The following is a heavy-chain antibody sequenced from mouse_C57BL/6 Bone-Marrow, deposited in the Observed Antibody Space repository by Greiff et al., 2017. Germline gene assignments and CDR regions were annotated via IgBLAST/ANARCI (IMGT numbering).Heavy chain of an antibody. V-gene: IGHV5-4*01. CDR1: GFTFSSYA. Sequence: EVHLVESGGGLVKPGGSLKLSCAASGFTFSSYAMSWVRQTPEKRLEWVATISDGGSYTYYPDNVKGRFTISRDNAKNNLYLQMSHLKSEDTAMYYCARGAYSNSYFDYWGQGTTLTVSS. J-gene: IGHJ2*01. D-gene: IGHD2-5*01. CDR3: ARGAYSNSYFDY. CDR2: ISDGGSYT.